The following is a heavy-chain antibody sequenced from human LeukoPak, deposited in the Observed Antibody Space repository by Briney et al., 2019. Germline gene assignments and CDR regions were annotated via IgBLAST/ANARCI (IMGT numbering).Heavy chain of an antibody. CDR3: ARESGIAAALDL. CDR2: INTDGSST. J-gene: IGHJ5*02. Sequence: GGSLRLSCAAPGFTFSSYWMHWVRQAPGKGLVWVSRINTDGSSTSYADSVKGRFTISRDNAKNTLYLQMNSLRAEDTAVYYCARESGIAAALDLWGQGTLVTVSS. CDR1: GFTFSSYW. V-gene: IGHV3-74*01. D-gene: IGHD6-13*01.